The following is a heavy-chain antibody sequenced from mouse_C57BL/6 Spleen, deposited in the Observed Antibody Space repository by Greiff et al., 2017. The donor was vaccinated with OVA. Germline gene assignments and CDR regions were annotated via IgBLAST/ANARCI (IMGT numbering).Heavy chain of an antibody. CDR3: ARGGNYDGDY. D-gene: IGHD2-4*01. V-gene: IGHV1-72*01. CDR1: GYTFTSYW. CDR2: LDPNSGGT. J-gene: IGHJ2*01. Sequence: QVQLQQPGAELVKPGASVKLSCKASGYTFTSYWMHGVKQRPGRGREWIGRLDPNSGGTKYNDNCKSKATLTVDKPSSPAYMQLSSLTSEDSAVYYCARGGNYDGDYWGQGTTLTVSS.